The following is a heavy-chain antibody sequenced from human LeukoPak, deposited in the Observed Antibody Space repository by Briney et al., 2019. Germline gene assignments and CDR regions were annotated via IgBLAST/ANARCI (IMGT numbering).Heavy chain of an antibody. CDR2: INPSGGST. D-gene: IGHD5-24*01. Sequence: ASVKVSCKASGYTFTSYYMHWVRQAPGQGLEWMGIINPSGGSTSYAQKFQGRVTMTRDTSTSTVYMELSSLRSEDTAVYHCARDSEPVEMATGMAFDIWGQGTMVTVSS. CDR1: GYTFTSYY. V-gene: IGHV1-46*01. CDR3: ARDSEPVEMATGMAFDI. J-gene: IGHJ3*02.